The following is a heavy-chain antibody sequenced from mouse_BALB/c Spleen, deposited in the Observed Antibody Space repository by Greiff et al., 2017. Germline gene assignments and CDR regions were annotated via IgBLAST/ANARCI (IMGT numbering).Heavy chain of an antibody. CDR3: ARFGNYDYFDY. CDR1: GYTFTSYW. D-gene: IGHD2-1*01. Sequence: QVHVKQSGAELAKPGASVKMSCKASGYTFTSYWMHWVKQRPGQGLEWIGYINPSTGYTEYNQKFKDKATLTADKSSSTAYMQLSSLTSEDSAVYYCARFGNYDYFDYWGQGTTLTVSS. J-gene: IGHJ2*01. CDR2: INPSTGYT. V-gene: IGHV1-7*01.